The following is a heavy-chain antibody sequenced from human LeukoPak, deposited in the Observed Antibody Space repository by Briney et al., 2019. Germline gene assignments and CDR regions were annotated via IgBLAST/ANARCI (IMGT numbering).Heavy chain of an antibody. CDR2: ISSSGRTT. D-gene: IGHD1-26*01. J-gene: IGHJ4*02. CDR3: ATSGTYRFDY. Sequence: PSATLSLTCDVSDNSIDSHNWWSWVRQAPGKGLEWISYISSSGRTTNYADSVKGRFTISRDNAKNSLYLQMNSLTDGDTAVYYCATSGTYRFDYWGQGTLVTVSS. V-gene: IGHV3-48*02. CDR1: DNSIDSHN.